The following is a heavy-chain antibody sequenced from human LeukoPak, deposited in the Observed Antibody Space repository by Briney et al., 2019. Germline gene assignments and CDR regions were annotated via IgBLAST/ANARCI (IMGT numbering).Heavy chain of an antibody. J-gene: IGHJ4*02. CDR3: ARQGGYSDY. CDR1: GFMFEDYS. D-gene: IGHD5-18*01. CDR2: ISWDGGSK. Sequence: PGGSLRLSCAASGFMFEDYSMHWVRQAPGKGLEWVSVISWDGGSKYYADSVQGRFTISRDNAKNSLYLQMNSLRAEDTAVYYCARQGGYSDYWGQGTLVTVSS. V-gene: IGHV3-43*01.